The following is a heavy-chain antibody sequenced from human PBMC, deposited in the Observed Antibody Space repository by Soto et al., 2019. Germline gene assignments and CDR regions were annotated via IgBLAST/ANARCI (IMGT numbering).Heavy chain of an antibody. CDR1: GYTFTNYP. D-gene: IGHD3-10*01. J-gene: IGHJ5*02. CDR3: ASSSERGP. V-gene: IGHV1-3*01. CDR2: INVGNGNI. Sequence: QVQLVQSGAEVKKPGASVKVSCKASGYTFTNYPIHWVRQAPGQGLEWMGWINVGNGNIKYSQKFQGRVTMTRDTSASTAYMELSSLGSEDTSVYYWASSSERGPWGQGTLVTVSS.